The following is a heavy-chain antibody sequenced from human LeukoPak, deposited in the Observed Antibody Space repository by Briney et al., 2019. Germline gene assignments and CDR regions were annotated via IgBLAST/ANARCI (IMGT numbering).Heavy chain of an antibody. CDR1: GFIFRSFG. Sequence: GGSLRLSCAASGFIFRSFGMDWVRHTPGKGLERVAVVGNDEKTKFYADSLKGRFTVSRDNSKNTVYLQMNSLRDEDTAVYYCAREKQSGGTPFDYWGQGSLVTVSS. V-gene: IGHV3-33*08. J-gene: IGHJ4*02. D-gene: IGHD1-26*01. CDR3: AREKQSGGTPFDY. CDR2: VGNDEKTK.